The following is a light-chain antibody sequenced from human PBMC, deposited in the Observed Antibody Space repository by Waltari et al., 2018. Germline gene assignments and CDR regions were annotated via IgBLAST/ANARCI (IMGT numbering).Light chain of an antibody. CDR1: SSDIGVYDY. J-gene: IGLJ1*01. CDR3: SSYTSSGIYV. CDR2: DVN. Sequence: QSALTQPASVSGSPGQSITISCTGSSSDIGVYDYVSWYQQYPGKAPKLIIYDVNSRPSGVSYRFSGSKSGNTASLTISGLQAEDETDYYCSSYTSSGIYVFGTGTKVTVL. V-gene: IGLV2-14*01.